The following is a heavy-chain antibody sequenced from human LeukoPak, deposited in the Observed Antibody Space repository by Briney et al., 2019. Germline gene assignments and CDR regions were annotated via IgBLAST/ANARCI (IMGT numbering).Heavy chain of an antibody. J-gene: IGHJ4*02. CDR3: ARLGGSYYFAY. Sequence: PGGSLRLSCAASRFTVSSDYMSWVRQAPGKGLEWVSFIYSGGSTYCADSVRGRFTISRDNSKNTLYLQMNSLRAEDTAVYYCARLGGSYYFAYWGQGTLVTVSS. D-gene: IGHD1-26*01. V-gene: IGHV3-53*01. CDR1: RFTVSSDY. CDR2: IYSGGST.